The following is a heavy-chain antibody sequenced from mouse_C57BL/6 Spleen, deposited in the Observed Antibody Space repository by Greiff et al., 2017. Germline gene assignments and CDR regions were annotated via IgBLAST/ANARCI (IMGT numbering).Heavy chain of an antibody. V-gene: IGHV1-74*01. CDR1: GYTFTSYW. D-gene: IGHD1-1*01. CDR3: AISWEITTVVDY. Sequence: QVQLQQPGAELVKPGASVKVSCKASGYTFTSYWMHWVQQTPGQGLEWIGRIHPSASDTNYTQTFKGKATLTVDKSSSTASMQLSILTSEDSAVYYCAISWEITTVVDYWGQGTTLTVSS. CDR2: IHPSASDT. J-gene: IGHJ2*01.